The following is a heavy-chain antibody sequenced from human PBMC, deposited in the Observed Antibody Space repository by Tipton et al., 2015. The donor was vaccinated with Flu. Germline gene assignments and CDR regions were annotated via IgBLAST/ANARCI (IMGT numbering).Heavy chain of an antibody. CDR3: AREGSGSCPGAFDI. V-gene: IGHV1-2*02. J-gene: IGHJ3*02. CDR2: INPNSGDT. CDR1: GYTFTGYY. D-gene: IGHD1-26*01. Sequence: QLVQSGAEVKKPGASVKVSCKASGYTFTGYYMHWVRQAPGQGLEWMGWINPNSGDTNYAQKLQGRVTMTTDTSTSTAYMELRSLRSDDTAVYYCAREGSGSCPGAFDIWGQGTMVTVSS.